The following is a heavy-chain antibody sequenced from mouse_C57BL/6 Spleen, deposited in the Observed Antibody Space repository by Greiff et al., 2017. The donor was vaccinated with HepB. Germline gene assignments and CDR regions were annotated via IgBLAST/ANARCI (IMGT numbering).Heavy chain of an antibody. V-gene: IGHV5-12*01. Sequence: EVKLMESGGGLVQPGGSLKLSCAASGFTFSDYYMYWVRQTPEKRLEWVAYISNGGGSTYYPDTVKGRFTISRDNAKNTLYLQMSRLKSEDTAMYYCARQSYGNPFDYWGQGTTLTVSS. CDR2: ISNGGGST. D-gene: IGHD2-1*01. CDR3: ARQSYGNPFDY. CDR1: GFTFSDYY. J-gene: IGHJ2*01.